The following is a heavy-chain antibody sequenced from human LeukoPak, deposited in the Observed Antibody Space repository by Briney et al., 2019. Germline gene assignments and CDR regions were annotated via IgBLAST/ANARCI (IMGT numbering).Heavy chain of an antibody. Sequence: SETLSLTCTVSGGSISSSSYYWGWIRQPPGKGLEWIGSIYYSGSTYYNPSLKSRVTISVDTSKNQFSLKLSSVTAADTAVYYCAGGYCSSTSCYYGYYYMDVWGKGTTVTVSS. D-gene: IGHD2-2*01. CDR3: AGGYCSSTSCYYGYYYMDV. J-gene: IGHJ6*03. V-gene: IGHV4-39*07. CDR2: IYYSGST. CDR1: GGSISSSSYY.